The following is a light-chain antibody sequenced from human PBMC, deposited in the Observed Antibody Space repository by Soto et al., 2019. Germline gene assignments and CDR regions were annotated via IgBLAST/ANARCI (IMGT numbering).Light chain of an antibody. V-gene: IGKV3-20*01. CDR3: QQYGSSSPWT. CDR2: GAS. J-gene: IGKJ1*01. CDR1: ESVSSRY. Sequence: VLTQSPGTLSLSPGERATLSCRATESVSSRYLAWYQQKPGQAPRLLIYGASSRATGIPDRFSGSGSGTDFTLTISRPEPEDFAVHYCQQYGSSSPWTFGQGTKVDIK.